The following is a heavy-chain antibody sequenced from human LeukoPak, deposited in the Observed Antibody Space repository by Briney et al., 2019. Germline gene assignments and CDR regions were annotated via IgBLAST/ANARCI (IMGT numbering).Heavy chain of an antibody. D-gene: IGHD3-22*01. CDR2: FDPEDGET. J-gene: IGHJ5*02. CDR1: GYTLTELS. V-gene: IGHV1-24*01. Sequence: ASVKVSCKVSGYTLTELSMHWVRQAPGKGLEWMGGFDPEDGETIYAQKFQGRVTTTEDTSTDTAYMELSSLRSEDTAVYYCAGIVAGTNWFDPWGQGTLVTVSS. CDR3: AGIVAGTNWFDP.